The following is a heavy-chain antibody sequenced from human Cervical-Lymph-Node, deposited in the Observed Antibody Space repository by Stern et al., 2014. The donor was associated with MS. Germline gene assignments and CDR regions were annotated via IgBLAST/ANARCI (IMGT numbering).Heavy chain of an antibody. CDR1: GFTFSSYS. CDR2: ISSGGSYI. V-gene: IGHV3-21*01. D-gene: IGHD4-23*01. J-gene: IGHJ4*02. Sequence: EVQLLESGGGLVKPGGSLRLSCAASGFTFSSYSMNWVRQAPGKGLEWVASISSGGSYINYADSLKGRFTISRDNAKNSVYLQMNSLRAEDTAVYYCARGRGGNYRYYFDYWGQGTLVTVSS. CDR3: ARGRGGNYRYYFDY.